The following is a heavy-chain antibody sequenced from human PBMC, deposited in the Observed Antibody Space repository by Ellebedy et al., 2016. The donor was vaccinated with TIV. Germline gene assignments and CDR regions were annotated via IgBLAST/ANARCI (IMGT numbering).Heavy chain of an antibody. Sequence: GGSLRLSXSASGFTFSSYAMHWVRQAPGKGLEWVSYISSSSSTIYYADSVKGRFTISRDNAKNSLYLQMNSLRDEDTAVYYCARDSGCSSTSCYVTAWYYGMDVWGQGTTVTVSS. J-gene: IGHJ6*02. CDR1: GFTFSSYA. V-gene: IGHV3-48*02. CDR3: ARDSGCSSTSCYVTAWYYGMDV. CDR2: ISSSSSTI. D-gene: IGHD2-2*01.